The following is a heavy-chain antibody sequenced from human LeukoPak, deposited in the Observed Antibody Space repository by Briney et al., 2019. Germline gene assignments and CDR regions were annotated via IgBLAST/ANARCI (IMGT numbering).Heavy chain of an antibody. CDR3: ASNNYYDSSGFLPGPPESGNDY. V-gene: IGHV1-2*02. D-gene: IGHD3-22*01. J-gene: IGHJ4*02. CDR1: GYTFTGYY. CDR2: INPNSGGT. Sequence: ASVKVSCKASGYTFTGYYMHWVRQAPGQGLEWMGWINPNSGGTNYAQKFQGRVTMTRDTSKNQFSLKLSSVTAADTAVYYCASNNYYDSSGFLPGPPESGNDYWGQGTLVAVSS.